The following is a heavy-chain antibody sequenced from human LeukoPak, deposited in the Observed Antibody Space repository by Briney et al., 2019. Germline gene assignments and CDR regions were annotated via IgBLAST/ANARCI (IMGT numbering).Heavy chain of an antibody. CDR1: GFTFSSYT. J-gene: IGHJ5*02. Sequence: LPGGSLRLSCAASGFTFSSYTMTWFRRAPGKGLDWVSAISSTGGFTTTTYSADAVKGRFTISRDNSDSNLYLQMDGLRAYDTAAYYCVKDRRCAGNSALSWFDPWGQGTLVTVSS. V-gene: IGHV3-23*01. CDR3: VKDRRCAGNSALSWFDP. CDR2: ISSTGGFTTTT. D-gene: IGHD4-23*01.